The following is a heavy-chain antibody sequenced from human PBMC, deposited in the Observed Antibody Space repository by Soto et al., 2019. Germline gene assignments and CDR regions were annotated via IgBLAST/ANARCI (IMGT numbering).Heavy chain of an antibody. J-gene: IGHJ4*02. D-gene: IGHD2-8*02. Sequence: ASVKVSCKASGYSFTGYYIHWVRQAPGQGLERMGWINPDSGATNYAQNFQGRVTLTSDTSISTASMDLTSLTSDDTAVYYCARGDYGTGGYPFPYFDYWGQGTLVTVSS. CDR1: GYSFTGYY. V-gene: IGHV1-2*02. CDR2: INPDSGAT. CDR3: ARGDYGTGGYPFPYFDY.